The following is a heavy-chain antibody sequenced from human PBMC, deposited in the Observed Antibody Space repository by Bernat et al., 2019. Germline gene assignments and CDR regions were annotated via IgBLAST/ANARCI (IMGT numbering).Heavy chain of an antibody. CDR1: GFTFSNYA. D-gene: IGHD5-12*01. V-gene: IGHV3-23*04. CDR3: AKDSGYDDRSLDY. Sequence: EVHLVESGGGLVQPGESLRLTCAASGFTFSNYAMSWVRQAPGKGLEWVSGSSGSGSSTNYADSVKGRFTISRDNSKNTLYLQINSLRAEDTAVYYCAKDSGYDDRSLDYWGQGTLVTVSS. J-gene: IGHJ4*02. CDR2: SSGSGSST.